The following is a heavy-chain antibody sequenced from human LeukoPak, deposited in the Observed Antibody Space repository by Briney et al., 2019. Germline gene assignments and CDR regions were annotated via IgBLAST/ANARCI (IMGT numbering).Heavy chain of an antibody. CDR2: IIPILGIA. Sequence: ASVKVSCKASGGTFSSYAISWVRQAPGQGLEWMGRIIPILGIANYAQKFQGRVTITADKSTSTAYMELSSLRSEDTAVYYCARVSCTSCYRDAVYYYGTDVWGQGTTVTVSS. J-gene: IGHJ6*02. CDR1: GGTFSSYA. D-gene: IGHD2-2*01. CDR3: ARVSCTSCYRDAVYYYGTDV. V-gene: IGHV1-69*04.